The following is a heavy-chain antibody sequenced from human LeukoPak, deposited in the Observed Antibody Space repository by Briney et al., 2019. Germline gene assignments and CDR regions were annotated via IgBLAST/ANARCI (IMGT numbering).Heavy chain of an antibody. J-gene: IGHJ4*02. CDR3: ARAPGFDYFDY. V-gene: IGHV4-38-2*01. Sequence: SETLSLTCAVSGYSISSGYYWGWIRQPPGKGLEWIGSIYHSGSTYYNPSLKSRVTIPVDTSKNQFSLKLSSVTAADTAVYYCARAPGFDYFDYWGQGTLVTVSS. CDR1: GYSISSGYY. CDR2: IYHSGST.